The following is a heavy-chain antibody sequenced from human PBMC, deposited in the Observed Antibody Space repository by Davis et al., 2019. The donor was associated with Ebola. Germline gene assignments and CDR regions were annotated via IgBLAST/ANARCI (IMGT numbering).Heavy chain of an antibody. CDR2: IYHSGST. D-gene: IGHD3-3*01. V-gene: IGHV4-30-2*01. CDR3: ARGVTIFGVNYYYGMDV. Sequence: MPSETLSLTCAVSGGSISSGGYSWSWIRQPPGKGLEWIGYIYHSGSTYYNPSLKSRVTISVDRSKNQFSLKLSSVTAADTAVYYCARGVTIFGVNYYYGMDVWGQGTTVTVSS. J-gene: IGHJ6*02. CDR1: GGSISSGGYS.